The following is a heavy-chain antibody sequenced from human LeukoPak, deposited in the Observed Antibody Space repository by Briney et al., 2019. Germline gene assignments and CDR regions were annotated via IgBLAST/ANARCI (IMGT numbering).Heavy chain of an antibody. Sequence: PSETLSLTCVVYGGSFSGYYWSWIRQPPGKGLEWIGEINHSGSTNYNPSLKSRVTISVDTSKNQFSLKLSSVTAADTAVYYCARLRPDIVVVPPGAYMDVWGKGTTVTVSS. J-gene: IGHJ6*03. V-gene: IGHV4-34*01. CDR2: INHSGST. CDR1: GGSFSGYY. CDR3: ARLRPDIVVVPPGAYMDV. D-gene: IGHD2-2*01.